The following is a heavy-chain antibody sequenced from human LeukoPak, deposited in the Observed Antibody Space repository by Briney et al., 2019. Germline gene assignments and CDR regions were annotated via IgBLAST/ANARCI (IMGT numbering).Heavy chain of an antibody. D-gene: IGHD2-15*01. CDR1: GFTFSSYA. CDR3: ARDRIPVPGDNWFDP. V-gene: IGHV3-64*01. J-gene: IGHJ5*02. CDR2: ISSNGGST. Sequence: PGGSLRLSCAASGFTFSSYAMHWVRQAPGKGLEYVSAISSNGGSTYYANSVKGRFTISRDNSKNTLYLQMGSLRAEDMAVYYCARDRIPVPGDNWFDPWGQGTLVTVSS.